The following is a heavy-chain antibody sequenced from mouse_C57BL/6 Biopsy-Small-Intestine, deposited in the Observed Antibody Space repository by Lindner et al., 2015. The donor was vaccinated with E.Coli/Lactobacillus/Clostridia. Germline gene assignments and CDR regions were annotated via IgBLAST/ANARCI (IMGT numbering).Heavy chain of an antibody. V-gene: IGHV10-1*01. CDR1: GFSFNTYA. J-gene: IGHJ3*01. CDR2: IRSKSNNYAT. Sequence: VQLQESGGGLVQPKGSLKLSCAASGFSFNTYAMNWVRQAPGKGLEWVARIRSKSNNYATYYADSVKDRFTISRDDSESMLYLQMNNLKTEDTAMYYCVGSPDGYSFAYWGQGTLVTVSA. CDR3: VGSPDGYSFAY. D-gene: IGHD2-3*01.